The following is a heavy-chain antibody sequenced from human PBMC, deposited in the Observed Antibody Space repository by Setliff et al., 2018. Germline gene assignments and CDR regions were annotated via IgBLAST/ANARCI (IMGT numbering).Heavy chain of an antibody. J-gene: IGHJ5*02. Sequence: SETLSLTCTVSGGSVSNSGFFWGWLRQAPGKGLEWIGNIYASGSSTYNASLKSRLIITRDTSKNQISLKLTSVTAADTAVYYCGRGFSRIEGWGNWFDPWGQGILVTVS. CDR2: IYASGSS. CDR1: GGSVSNSGFF. D-gene: IGHD2-15*01. CDR3: GRGFSRIEGWGNWFDP. V-gene: IGHV4-39*01.